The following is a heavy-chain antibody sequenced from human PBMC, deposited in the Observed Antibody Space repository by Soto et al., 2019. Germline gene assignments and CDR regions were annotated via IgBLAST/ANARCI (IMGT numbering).Heavy chain of an antibody. J-gene: IGHJ4*02. CDR3: ARVGGSYYFDH. V-gene: IGHV3-33*01. Sequence: GGSLRLSXAASGFTFSSYGMHWVRQAPGKGLEWVAVFWSYWSTGTNEYYADSVKGRFTISRDNSKNMLYLQMNSLRGEDTAVYYCARVGGSYYFDHWGQGTLVTVSS. D-gene: IGHD3-16*01. CDR1: GFTFSSYG. CDR2: FWSYWSTGTNE.